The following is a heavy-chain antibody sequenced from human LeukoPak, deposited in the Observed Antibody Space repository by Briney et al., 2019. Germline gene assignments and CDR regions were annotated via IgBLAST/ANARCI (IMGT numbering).Heavy chain of an antibody. CDR3: ARGYTYSSSIDY. D-gene: IGHD6-6*01. Sequence: GGSLRLSCAASGFTFSSYAMSWVRQAPGKGLEWVSAISGSGGSTYYADSVKGRFTISRDNSKNTLNLQMNSLRAEDTAVYYCARGYTYSSSIDYWGHRTLVTVSS. V-gene: IGHV3-23*01. CDR2: ISGSGGST. CDR1: GFTFSSYA. J-gene: IGHJ4*01.